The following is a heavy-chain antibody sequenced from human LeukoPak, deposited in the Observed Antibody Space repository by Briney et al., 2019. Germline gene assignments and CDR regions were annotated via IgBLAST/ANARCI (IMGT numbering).Heavy chain of an antibody. V-gene: IGHV3-21*01. CDR1: GFILSSYS. J-gene: IGHJ4*02. Sequence: PGGSLRLSCAASGFILSSYSMNWVRQAPGKGLEWVSFIGSDSSYIYYADSVKGRFTISRDNAKNSLYLQMNSLRVEDTAVYYCAVVTRDGYNYDFDYWGQGTLVTVSS. CDR2: IGSDSSYI. D-gene: IGHD5-24*01. CDR3: AVVTRDGYNYDFDY.